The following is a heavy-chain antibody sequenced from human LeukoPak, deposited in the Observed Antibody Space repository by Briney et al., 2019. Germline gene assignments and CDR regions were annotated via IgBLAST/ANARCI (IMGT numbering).Heavy chain of an antibody. J-gene: IGHJ6*02. CDR3: VRDSRYCPDV. CDR1: GFSFSNHW. V-gene: IGHV3-74*01. CDR2: LISDGSSA. Sequence: PGGSLRLSCEASGFSFSNHWMDWLRQAPGKGLVWVSRLISDGSSASYADSVKGRFTISRDNTKNTLYLQMNSLRAEDTAVYYCVRDSRYCPDVWGPGTTVTVSS. D-gene: IGHD2-8*02.